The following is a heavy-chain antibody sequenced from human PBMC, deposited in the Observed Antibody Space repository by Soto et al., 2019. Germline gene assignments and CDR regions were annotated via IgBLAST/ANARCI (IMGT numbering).Heavy chain of an antibody. V-gene: IGHV3-23*01. J-gene: IGHJ4*02. CDR3: KRDVVPSSPPGADY. CDR2: IKAAGGDT. D-gene: IGHD5-12*01. CDR1: GFTFSSYP. Sequence: EVQLLGSGGGLVRPGGSLRLSCAGSGFTFSSYPMSWVRQAPGKGPEWVAAIKAAGGDTYYADSVKGRFTISRDNFNDILYLQMNSLTVEDTAMYYCKRDVVPSSPPGADYWGQGTLVTVSS.